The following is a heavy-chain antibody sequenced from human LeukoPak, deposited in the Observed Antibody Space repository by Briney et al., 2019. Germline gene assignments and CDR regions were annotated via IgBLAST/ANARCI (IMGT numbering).Heavy chain of an antibody. V-gene: IGHV3-23*01. CDR3: AKQRGFMGAFDC. CDR1: GFTLSSYA. J-gene: IGHJ4*02. CDR2: LGGSDGSA. D-gene: IGHD1-26*01. Sequence: GGSLRPSCAASGFTLSSYAMNWVRQAPGKGLEWVSSLGGSDGSAYYADSVKGRFTISRDPSKNTLSLEMTSLRDDDTAVYFCAKQRGFMGAFDCWGQGTLVTVSS.